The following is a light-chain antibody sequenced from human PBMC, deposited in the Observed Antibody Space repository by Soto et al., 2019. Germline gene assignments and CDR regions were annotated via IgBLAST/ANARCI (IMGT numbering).Light chain of an antibody. J-gene: IGLJ2*01. CDR3: QVWDTTSDHVV. CDR1: NIGSKS. V-gene: IGLV3-21*04. CDR2: YDA. Sequence: SYELTQPPSVSVAPGKTASIPCGGNNIGSKSVHWYQQNAGQAPVLVINYDAGRPSGIPERFSGSNSGNTATLIISGVEAGDEADYYCQVWDTTSDHVVFGGGTKLTVL.